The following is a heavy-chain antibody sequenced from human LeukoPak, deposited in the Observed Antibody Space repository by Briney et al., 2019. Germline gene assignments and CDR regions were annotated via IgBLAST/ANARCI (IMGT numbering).Heavy chain of an antibody. CDR1: GGSINSADYY. V-gene: IGHV4-31*03. D-gene: IGHD5-24*01. CDR2: IYYSGSR. J-gene: IGHJ5*02. CDR3: ARDLGGDGFNLRNWFDP. Sequence: SQTLSLTCTVSGGSINSADYYWSWIRQQPGKGLEWIGYIYYSGSRYYNPSLKSRVSISIDTSTNQFSLNLSSVTAADTAVYYCARDLGGDGFNLRNWFDPWGQGTLVTVSS.